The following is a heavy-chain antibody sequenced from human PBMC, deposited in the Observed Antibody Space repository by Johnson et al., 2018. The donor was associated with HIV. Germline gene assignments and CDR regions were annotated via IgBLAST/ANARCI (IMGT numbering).Heavy chain of an antibody. CDR1: GFTFSSYG. D-gene: IGHD6-19*01. CDR2: ISYDGSNK. V-gene: IGHV3-30*19. J-gene: IGHJ3*02. Sequence: QVQLVESGGGVVQPGGSLRLSCAASGFTFSSYGMHWVRQAPGKGLEWVAVISYDGSNKYYADSVKGRFTISRDNSNNTLYLQMNSLRAEDTAVYYCARHKAVADAFDIWGQGTVVTVSS. CDR3: ARHKAVADAFDI.